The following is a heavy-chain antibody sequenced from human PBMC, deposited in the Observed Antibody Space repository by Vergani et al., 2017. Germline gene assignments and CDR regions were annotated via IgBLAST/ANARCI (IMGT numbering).Heavy chain of an antibody. CDR1: GGTFSSYA. V-gene: IGHV1-69*01. CDR3: ARGANGALYCSGGSCNTHNWFDP. D-gene: IGHD2-15*01. J-gene: IGHJ5*02. Sequence: QVQLVQSGAEVKKPGSSVKVSCKASGGTFSSYAISWVRQAPGQGLEWMGGIIPIFGTANYAQKFQGRVTITADESTSTAYMELSSLRSEDTAVYYCARGANGALYCSGGSCNTHNWFDPWGQGTLVTVSS. CDR2: IIPIFGTA.